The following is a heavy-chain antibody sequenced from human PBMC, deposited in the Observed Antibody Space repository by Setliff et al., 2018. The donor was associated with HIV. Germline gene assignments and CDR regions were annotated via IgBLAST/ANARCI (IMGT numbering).Heavy chain of an antibody. Sequence: PSETLSLTCTVSGGSISSSSYYWGWIRQPPGKGLEWIGSIYYSGSTYYNPSLKSRVTISVDTSKNQFSLKLSSVTAADTAVYYCARHSIGGWLQFYYFDYWGQGTLVTVSS. CDR1: GGSISSSSYY. J-gene: IGHJ4*02. CDR2: IYYSGST. D-gene: IGHD5-12*01. CDR3: ARHSIGGWLQFYYFDY. V-gene: IGHV4-39*01.